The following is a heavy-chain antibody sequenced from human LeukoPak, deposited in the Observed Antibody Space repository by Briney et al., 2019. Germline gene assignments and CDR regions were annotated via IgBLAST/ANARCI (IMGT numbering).Heavy chain of an antibody. D-gene: IGHD2-15*01. CDR1: GGSFSGYY. CDR3: ARRKVLAEIEYDSRQNWFDP. J-gene: IGHJ5*02. CDR2: INHSGNT. Sequence: SETLSLTCAVYGGSFSGYYWTWIRQPPGKGLEWIGEINHSGNTNYNSSLKSRVTISLDTSKNQFSLKLSSVTAADTAVYYCARRKVLAEIEYDSRQNWFDPWGQGTLVTVSS. V-gene: IGHV4-34*01.